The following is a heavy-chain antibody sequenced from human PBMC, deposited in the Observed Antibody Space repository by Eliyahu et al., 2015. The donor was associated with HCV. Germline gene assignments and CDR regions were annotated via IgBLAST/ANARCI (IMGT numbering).Heavy chain of an antibody. V-gene: IGHV1-2*06. J-gene: IGHJ6*02. CDR2: INSNTGTP. D-gene: IGHD3-3*01. CDR3: AREEWLIFGRSKTAGMDV. Sequence: QVQLVQSGTEMKKPGDSVKVSCKASGYTFTGYYIHWVRQAPGQGLEWMGRINSNTGTPNYPQNFQGRVTLTRDTSITTAYMELTGLTSDDTAVYFCAREEWLIFGRSKTAGMDVWGQGTTVSV. CDR1: GYTFTGYY.